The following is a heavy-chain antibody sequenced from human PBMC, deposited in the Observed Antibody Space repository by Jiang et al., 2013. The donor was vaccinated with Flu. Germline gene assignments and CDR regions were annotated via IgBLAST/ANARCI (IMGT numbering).Heavy chain of an antibody. D-gene: IGHD1-26*01. V-gene: IGHV3-15*01. CDR1: GFTFSNAW. CDR2: IKSKTDGGTT. Sequence: QLLESGGGLVQPGGSLRLSCAASGFTFSNAWMSWVRQAPGKGPEWVGRIKSKTDGGTTDYAAPVKGRFTISRDDSKNTLYLQMNSLKTEDTAVYYCTTGRGGSYYEYYFDYWGQGTLVTVSS. CDR3: TTGRGGSYYEYYFDY. J-gene: IGHJ4*02.